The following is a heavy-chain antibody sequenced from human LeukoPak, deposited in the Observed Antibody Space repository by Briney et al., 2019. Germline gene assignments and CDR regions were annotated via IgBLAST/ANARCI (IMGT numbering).Heavy chain of an antibody. D-gene: IGHD2-15*01. CDR3: ARDVSCSGGSCYSGRRTRVNDWFDP. J-gene: IGHJ5*02. Sequence: SETLSLTCTVSGASISSYYWTWIRQPPGKGLEWIGYIHYSGDTKCNPSLKSRVTISVDTSKNQVSLQLNSVTAADTAVYYCARDVSCSGGSCYSGRRTRVNDWFDPWGQGTLVTVSS. CDR2: IHYSGDT. CDR1: GASISSYY. V-gene: IGHV4-59*12.